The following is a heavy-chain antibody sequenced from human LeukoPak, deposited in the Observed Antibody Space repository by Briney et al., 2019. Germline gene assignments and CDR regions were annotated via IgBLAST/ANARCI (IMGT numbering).Heavy chain of an antibody. CDR1: GFTFSSYW. CDR2: INSDGSST. Sequence: GGSLRLPCAASGFTFSSYWMHWVRQAPGKGLVWVSRINSDGSSTSYADSVKGRFTISRDNAKNTLYLQMNSLRAEDTAVYYCARGRPSSDFDYWGQGTLVTVSS. V-gene: IGHV3-74*01. J-gene: IGHJ4*02. D-gene: IGHD3-10*01. CDR3: ARGRPSSDFDY.